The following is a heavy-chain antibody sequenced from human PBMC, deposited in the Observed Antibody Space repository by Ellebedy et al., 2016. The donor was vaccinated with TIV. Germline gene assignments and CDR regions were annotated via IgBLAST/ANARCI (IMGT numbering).Heavy chain of an antibody. CDR1: GFTFDDYA. CDR3: ARGLYSSSWYRYYYYGMDV. Sequence: SLKISCAASGFTFDDYAMHWVRQAPGKGLEWVSGISWNSGSIGYADSVKGRFTISRDNAKNSLYLQMNSLRAEDTAVYYCARGLYSSSWYRYYYYGMDVWGQGTTVTVSS. CDR2: ISWNSGSI. J-gene: IGHJ6*02. D-gene: IGHD6-13*01. V-gene: IGHV3-9*01.